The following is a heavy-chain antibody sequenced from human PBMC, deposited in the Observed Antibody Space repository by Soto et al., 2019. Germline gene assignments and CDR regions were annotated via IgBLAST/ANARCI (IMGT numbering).Heavy chain of an antibody. CDR2: ISASNGNT. CDR1: RYTFTTYG. J-gene: IGHJ4*02. D-gene: IGHD3-22*01. CDR3: ASEPIYYNDGSGYYPLGY. Sequence: ASVKVSCKASRYTFTTYGFSWVRQAPGQGLECVGWISASNGNTHYSQKFQGRVTMTTDTSTSTAYMELRSLTSGDTAVYYCASEPIYYNDGSGYYPLGYWGQGTLVTVSS. V-gene: IGHV1-18*04.